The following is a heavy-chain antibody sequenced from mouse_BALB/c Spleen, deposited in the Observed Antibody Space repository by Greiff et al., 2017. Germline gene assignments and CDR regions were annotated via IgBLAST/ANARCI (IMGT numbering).Heavy chain of an antibody. CDR2: INPYNDGT. CDR1: GYTFTSYV. V-gene: IGHV1-14*01. J-gene: IGHJ3*01. CDR3: ARFLDGYRAWFAY. D-gene: IGHD2-3*01. Sequence: VHVKQSGPELVKPGASVKMSCKASGYTFTSYVMHWVKQKPGQGLEWIGYINPYNDGTKYNEKFKGKATLTSDKSSSTAYMELSSLTSEDSAVYYCARFLDGYRAWFAYWGQGTLVTVSA.